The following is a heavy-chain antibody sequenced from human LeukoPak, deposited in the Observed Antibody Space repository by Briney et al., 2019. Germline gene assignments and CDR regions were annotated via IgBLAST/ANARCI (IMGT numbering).Heavy chain of an antibody. CDR1: GGSISTYY. CDR2: IYYSGST. Sequence: PSETLSLTCTVSGGSISTYYWSWIRQPPGKGLEWIGYIYYSGSTRNNPSLKSRVTVSLDTSMNQFYLKLTSVTAADTAVYYCARHISGGATLDWGQGTLVTVSS. J-gene: IGHJ4*02. CDR3: ARHISGGATLD. D-gene: IGHD2-15*01. V-gene: IGHV4-59*01.